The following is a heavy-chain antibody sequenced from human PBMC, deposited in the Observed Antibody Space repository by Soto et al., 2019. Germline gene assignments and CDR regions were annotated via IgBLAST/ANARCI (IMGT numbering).Heavy chain of an antibody. CDR2: INHSGST. CDR1: GGSFSGYS. D-gene: IGHD2-8*02. V-gene: IGHV4-34*01. Sequence: PSETLSLTCAVYGGSFSGYSWTWIRQPPGTGLEWIGEINHSGSTNYNPSLKSRVTISVDTSKNQFSLKLTSVTAADTAVYYCARDKITGLFDYWGQGPLVTVS. J-gene: IGHJ4*02. CDR3: ARDKITGLFDY.